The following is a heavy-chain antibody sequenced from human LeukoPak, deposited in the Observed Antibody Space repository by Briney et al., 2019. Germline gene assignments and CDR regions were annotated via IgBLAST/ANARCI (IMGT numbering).Heavy chain of an antibody. J-gene: IGHJ1*01. Sequence: QPGGSLRLSRAASGFTFSSYAMSWVRQAPGKGLEWVSAISGSGGSTYYADSVKGRFTISRDNSKNTLYLQMNSLRAEDTAVYYCAKAYDYGDYSLFQHWGQGTLVTVSS. V-gene: IGHV3-23*01. CDR2: ISGSGGST. CDR1: GFTFSSYA. D-gene: IGHD4-17*01. CDR3: AKAYDYGDYSLFQH.